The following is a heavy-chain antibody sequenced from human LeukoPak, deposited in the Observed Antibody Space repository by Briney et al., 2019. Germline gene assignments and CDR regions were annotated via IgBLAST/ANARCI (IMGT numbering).Heavy chain of an antibody. Sequence: GGSLRPSCAASGFTFSSYWMSWVRQAPGKGLEWVANIKQDGSEKYYVDSVKGRFTISRDNAKNSLYLQMNSLRAEDTAVYYCARDLLELSFDYWGQGTLVTVSS. CDR2: IKQDGSEK. CDR3: ARDLLELSFDY. J-gene: IGHJ4*02. CDR1: GFTFSSYW. V-gene: IGHV3-7*01. D-gene: IGHD1-7*01.